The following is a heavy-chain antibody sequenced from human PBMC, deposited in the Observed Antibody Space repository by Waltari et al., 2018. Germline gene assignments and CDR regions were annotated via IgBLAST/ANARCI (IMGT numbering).Heavy chain of an antibody. D-gene: IGHD4-17*01. V-gene: IGHV3-23*01. J-gene: IGHJ4*02. CDR3: AYGDYPDY. CDR1: GFTFSSFP. Sequence: EVQLLESGGGLVQPGGSLRLSCAASGFTFSSFPMRWVRQAPGKGLEWVSGVTYNGGRTYYADSVKCRFTISRDNSKNTLYLQMNSLRAEDTAVYYCAYGDYPDYWGQGTLVTVSS. CDR2: VTYNGGRT.